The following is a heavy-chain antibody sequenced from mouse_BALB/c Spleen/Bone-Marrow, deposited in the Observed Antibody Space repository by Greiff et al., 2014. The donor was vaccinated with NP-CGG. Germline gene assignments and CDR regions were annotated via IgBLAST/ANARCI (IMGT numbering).Heavy chain of an antibody. D-gene: IGHD3-1*01. CDR3: ARSGNFFDY. J-gene: IGHJ2*01. Sequence: DVKLQESGPGLVRPSQSLSLTCTVTGYSITSAFAWNWIRQFPGINLEWMGYISSSGITSYNPSLKSRISITRDASKNQFFLQXXXVTTEDTATYYCARSGNFFDYWGQGTTLTVSS. CDR1: GYSITSAFA. V-gene: IGHV3-2*02. CDR2: ISSSGIT.